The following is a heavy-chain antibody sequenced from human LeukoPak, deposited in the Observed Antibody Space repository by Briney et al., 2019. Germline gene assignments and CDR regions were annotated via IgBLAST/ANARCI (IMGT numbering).Heavy chain of an antibody. CDR1: GFTFSSYG. CDR3: ARERAYYYDSSGDNWFDP. D-gene: IGHD3-22*01. V-gene: IGHV3-33*01. Sequence: GGSLRLSCAASGFTFSSYGMHWVRQAPDKGLEWVAVIWYDGSNKYYADSVKGRFTISRDNSKNTLYLQMNSLRAEDTAVYYCARERAYYYDSSGDNWFDPWGQGTLVTVSS. J-gene: IGHJ5*02. CDR2: IWYDGSNK.